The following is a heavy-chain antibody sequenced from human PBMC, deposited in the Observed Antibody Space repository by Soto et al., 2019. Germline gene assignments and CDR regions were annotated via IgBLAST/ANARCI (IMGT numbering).Heavy chain of an antibody. CDR1: GFTFGAFA. D-gene: IGHD3-3*01. V-gene: IGHV3-23*01. J-gene: IGHJ4*02. CDR2: IAISAVDS. Sequence: EVQLLESGGGLVQPGGSLRLSCVASGFTFGAFAMSWVRQAPGKGLEWVSGIAISAVDSYTAPSVKGRFTTSRDDSKNTLYLDMQNLRAEDTAVYYCAKDRSSRFLSGLCFDVWGPGNLVTVSS. CDR3: AKDRSSRFLSGLCFDV.